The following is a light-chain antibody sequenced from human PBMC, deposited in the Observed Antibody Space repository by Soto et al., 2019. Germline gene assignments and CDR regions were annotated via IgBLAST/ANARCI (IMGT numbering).Light chain of an antibody. CDR2: DIS. J-gene: IGKJ2*01. V-gene: IGKV3-11*01. CDR1: QTISRH. Sequence: EIVLTQSPATLSLSPGGTATLSCRASQTISRHLAWYQRKPGQAPRLLIYDISYRDTGVPARFSGSGSGTDFTLTISSLEPEDSAVYYCQQRIWPRITFGQGTRLEIK. CDR3: QQRIWPRIT.